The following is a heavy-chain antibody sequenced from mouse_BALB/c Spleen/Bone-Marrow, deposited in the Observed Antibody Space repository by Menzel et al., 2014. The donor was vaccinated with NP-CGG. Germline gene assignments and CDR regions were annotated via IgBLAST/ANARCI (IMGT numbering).Heavy chain of an antibody. CDR3: ATMITDWYFDV. D-gene: IGHD2-4*01. Sequence: VQLQQSGAELVKPGASVKLSCTASGFNIKDTYMHWVKQRPEQGLEWIGRIDPANGNTKYDPKFQGKATITADTSSNTAYLQLSSLTSEDTAVYCCATMITDWYFDVWGAGTTATVSS. CDR2: IDPANGNT. V-gene: IGHV14-3*02. J-gene: IGHJ1*01. CDR1: GFNIKDTY.